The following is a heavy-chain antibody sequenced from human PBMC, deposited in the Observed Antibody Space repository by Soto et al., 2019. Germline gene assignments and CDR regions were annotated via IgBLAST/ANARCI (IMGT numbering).Heavy chain of an antibody. CDR2: INPNRGGT. CDR1: GYTFTGYY. V-gene: IGHV1-2*04. J-gene: IGHJ6*02. Sequence: GASVKVSCKASGYTFTGYYMHWVRQAPGQGLEWMGWINPNRGGTNYAQKFQGWVTMTRDTSISTAYMELSRLRSDDTAVYYCARDPWYYYGMDVWGQGTTVTVSS. CDR3: ARDPWYYYGMDV.